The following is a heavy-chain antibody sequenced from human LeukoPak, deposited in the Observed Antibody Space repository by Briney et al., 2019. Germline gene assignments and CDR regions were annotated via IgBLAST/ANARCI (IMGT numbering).Heavy chain of an antibody. CDR3: ARGPYYGILTGYVGAFDI. J-gene: IGHJ3*02. D-gene: IGHD3-9*01. CDR1: GFTFSSYS. Sequence: PGGSLRLSCAASGFTFSSYSMNWVRQAPGKGLEWVSSISSSSSYIYYADSVKGRFTISRDNAKNSLYLQMNSLRAEDTAVYYCARGPYYGILTGYVGAFDIWGQGTMVTVSS. CDR2: ISSSSSYI. V-gene: IGHV3-21*01.